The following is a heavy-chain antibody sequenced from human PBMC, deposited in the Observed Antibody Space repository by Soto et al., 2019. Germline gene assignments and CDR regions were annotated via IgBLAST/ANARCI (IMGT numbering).Heavy chain of an antibody. Sequence: ASETLSLTCAVYGGSFSGYYWSWIRQPPGKGLEWIGEINHSGSTNYNPSLKSRVTISVDTSKNQFSLKLSSVTAADTAVYYCARVFYYYDSSGYYVYFDYWGQGTLVTVSS. V-gene: IGHV4-34*01. CDR1: GGSFSGYY. CDR2: INHSGST. CDR3: ARVFYYYDSSGYYVYFDY. J-gene: IGHJ4*02. D-gene: IGHD3-22*01.